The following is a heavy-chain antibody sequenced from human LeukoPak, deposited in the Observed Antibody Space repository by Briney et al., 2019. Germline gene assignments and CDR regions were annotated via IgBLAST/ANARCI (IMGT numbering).Heavy chain of an antibody. V-gene: IGHV4-61*08. CDR2: IYYSGST. CDR3: ASSNSSSWYLGY. CDR1: GGSISSGGYY. D-gene: IGHD6-13*01. Sequence: SETLSLTCTVSGGSISSGGYYWSWIRQHPGKGLEWIGYIYYSGSTNYNPSLKSRVTISVDTSKNQFSLKLSSVTAADTAVYYCASSNSSSWYLGYWGQGTLVTVSS. J-gene: IGHJ4*02.